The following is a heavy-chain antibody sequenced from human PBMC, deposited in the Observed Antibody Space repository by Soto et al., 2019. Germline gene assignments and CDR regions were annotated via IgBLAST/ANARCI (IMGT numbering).Heavy chain of an antibody. V-gene: IGHV4-30-4*01. J-gene: IGHJ6*02. D-gene: IGHD1-26*01. CDR3: ARTYTNYVYGMDV. CDR1: GGSISSGDYY. Sequence: TLSLTCTVSGGSISSGDYYWSWIRQPPGKGLEWIGYIYYSGTTHYNPSLKSRVIISVDTSKNHFSLKLSSVTAADTAVYYCARTYTNYVYGMDVWGQGTTVTVSS. CDR2: IYYSGTT.